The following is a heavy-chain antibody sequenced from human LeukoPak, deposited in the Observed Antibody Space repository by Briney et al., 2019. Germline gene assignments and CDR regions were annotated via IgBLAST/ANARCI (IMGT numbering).Heavy chain of an antibody. Sequence: PSETLSLTCAVSGASTSRDTYYWGWIRQSPEKGLEWIGSIDPSGTTHYNSSLKSRVIISVDTSKNQVSLNLTSVTFADTAVYYCARHGYIQFWLYWGQGTQVIVSS. V-gene: IGHV4-39*01. CDR3: ARHGYIQFWLY. D-gene: IGHD5-18*01. CDR1: GASTSRDTYY. J-gene: IGHJ4*02. CDR2: IDPSGTT.